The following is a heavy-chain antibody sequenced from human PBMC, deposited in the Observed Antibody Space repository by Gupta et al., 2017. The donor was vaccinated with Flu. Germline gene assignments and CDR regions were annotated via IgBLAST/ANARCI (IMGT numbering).Heavy chain of an antibody. D-gene: IGHD3-3*01. CDR3: ARAGVRGRYLDL. V-gene: IGHV4-34*01. CDR2: INHSGST. J-gene: IGHJ2*01. Sequence: SFVGYYWSWTRQPPGKGLEWIGEINHSGSTNYNPSLKSRVTISVDTSKKQCALKLSSVHAADTAVYYFARAGVRGRYLDLRGRGTLVTVSS. CDR1: SFVGYY.